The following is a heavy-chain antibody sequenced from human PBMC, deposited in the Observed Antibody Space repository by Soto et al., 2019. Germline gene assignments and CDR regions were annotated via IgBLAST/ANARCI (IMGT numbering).Heavy chain of an antibody. CDR1: GVTLSSYE. CDR2: ISSSGSTV. V-gene: IGHV3-48*03. D-gene: IGHD1-1*01. CDR3: ARDRDGSLSNNWTGGY. Sequence: PGGSLRLSCAVSGVTLSSYEMIWVRQAPGKGLEWVSYISSSGSTVSYADSVKGRFTISRDNAKSSLYLQMNSLRAEDTAVYYCARDRDGSLSNNWTGGYWGQGTLVTVSS. J-gene: IGHJ4*02.